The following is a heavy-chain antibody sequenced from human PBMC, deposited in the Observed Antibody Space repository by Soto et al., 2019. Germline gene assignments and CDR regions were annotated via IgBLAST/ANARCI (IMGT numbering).Heavy chain of an antibody. J-gene: IGHJ6*02. D-gene: IGHD3-3*01. V-gene: IGHV3-74*01. Sequence: GGSLRLSCAASGLTFSNYWMHWVRQAPGQGLVWVSRISNDGTITDYADSVKGRFTVSRDNAKNTQSLQMDSLRSEDTAVYFCASAVDYDFWSGTTHYGMDVWGQGTTVTVSS. CDR1: GLTFSNYW. CDR3: ASAVDYDFWSGTTHYGMDV. CDR2: ISNDGTIT.